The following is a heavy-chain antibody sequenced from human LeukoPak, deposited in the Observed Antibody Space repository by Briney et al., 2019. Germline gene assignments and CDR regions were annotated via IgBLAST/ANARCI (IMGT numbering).Heavy chain of an antibody. J-gene: IGHJ4*02. Sequence: ASVKVSCKASGYTLTGYFMHWVRQAPGQEVEWVGWVNPKSCGTQYAQNFQGRVTMTRDTSISTAYMELSSLRSEDTAVYYCARGQELFGDTLHYFDYWGQGTLVTVSS. CDR1: GYTLTGYF. CDR3: ARGQELFGDTLHYFDY. V-gene: IGHV1-2*02. D-gene: IGHD3-10*02. CDR2: VNPKSCGT.